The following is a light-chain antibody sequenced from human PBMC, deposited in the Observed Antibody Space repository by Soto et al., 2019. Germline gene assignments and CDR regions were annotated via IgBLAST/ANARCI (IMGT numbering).Light chain of an antibody. CDR2: AAS. CDR3: QQSYSTPH. CDR1: QSISSY. Sequence: DIPMTQSPSSLSASVGDRVTITCRASQSISSYLNWYQQKPGKAPKLLIYAASTLQSRVPSRFSGSGSGTDFTLTISSLQPEDFATYYCQQSYSTPHFGQGTKLEIK. V-gene: IGKV1-39*01. J-gene: IGKJ2*01.